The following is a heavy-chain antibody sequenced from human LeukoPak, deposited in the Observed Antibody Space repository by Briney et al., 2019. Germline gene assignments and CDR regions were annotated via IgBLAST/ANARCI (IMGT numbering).Heavy chain of an antibody. CDR3: ERDRNQLVRRGYLFDP. CDR2: INPNSGGT. Sequence: VKVSCTPSGSPFTGYYMHWVRQAPGQGLEWMGWINPNSGGTNYAQKFQGRVTMTRDTSISTAYMELSRLRSDDTAVYFCERDRNQLVRRGYLFDPWGQGTLVTVSS. CDR1: GSPFTGYY. D-gene: IGHD6-13*01. V-gene: IGHV1-2*02. J-gene: IGHJ5*02.